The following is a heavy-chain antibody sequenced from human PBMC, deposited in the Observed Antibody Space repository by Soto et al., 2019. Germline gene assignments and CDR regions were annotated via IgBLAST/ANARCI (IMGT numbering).Heavy chain of an antibody. CDR1: GGSISSGGYY. J-gene: IGHJ6*02. CDR3: ASMTLGYYGMDV. CDR2: IYYSGST. V-gene: IGHV4-31*03. Sequence: SETQSLTCPVSGGSISSGGYYWRWIRQHPGKGLEWIGYIYYSGSTYYNPSLKSRVTISVDTSKNQFSLKLSSVTAADTAVYYCASMTLGYYGMDVWGQGTTVTVSS. D-gene: IGHD2-21*02.